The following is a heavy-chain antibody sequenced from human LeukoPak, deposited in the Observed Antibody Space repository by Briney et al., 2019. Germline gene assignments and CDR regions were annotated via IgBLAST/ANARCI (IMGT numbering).Heavy chain of an antibody. D-gene: IGHD3-10*01. V-gene: IGHV3-74*01. CDR2: ISGDGTAR. CDR3: VRGRGSYGWFDP. J-gene: IGHJ5*02. Sequence: GGSLRLSCAASGFTSSSYWMHWVRQVPGKGLVWVSRISGDGTARNYADSVKGRFSISRDDAKNTVDLQMNSLRGEDTAVYYCVRGRGSYGWFDPWGQGTLVTVSS. CDR1: GFTSSSYW.